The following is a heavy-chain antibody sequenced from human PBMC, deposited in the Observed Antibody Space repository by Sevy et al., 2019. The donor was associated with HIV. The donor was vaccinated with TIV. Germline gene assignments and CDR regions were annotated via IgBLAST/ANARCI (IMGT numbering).Heavy chain of an antibody. CDR2: INGGDDTT. Sequence: GGSLRLSCAASGFGLNGNAMSWVRQAPGKGLEWVAAINGGDDTTCYGDSVKGRFTISRDSFKNILYLQMDSLRVEDTAVYYCAKDILGWAFDYWGHGTLVTVSS. CDR1: GFGLNGNA. CDR3: AKDILGWAFDY. J-gene: IGHJ4*01. D-gene: IGHD3-3*02. V-gene: IGHV3-23*01.